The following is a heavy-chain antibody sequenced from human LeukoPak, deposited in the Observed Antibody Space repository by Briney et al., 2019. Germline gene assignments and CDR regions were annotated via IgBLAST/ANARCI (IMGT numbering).Heavy chain of an antibody. CDR1: GFTFSSYS. Sequence: GGSLRLSCAASGFTFSSYSMNWVRQAPGKGLDWVSSISSSSSYIYYADSVKGRFTISRDNAKNSLYLQMNSLRAEDTAVYYCARDMVRDDFDYWGQGTLVTVSS. V-gene: IGHV3-21*01. CDR3: ARDMVRDDFDY. D-gene: IGHD3-10*01. CDR2: ISSSSSYI. J-gene: IGHJ4*02.